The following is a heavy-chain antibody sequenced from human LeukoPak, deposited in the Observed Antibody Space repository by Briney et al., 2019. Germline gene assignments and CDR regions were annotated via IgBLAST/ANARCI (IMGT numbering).Heavy chain of an antibody. CDR2: IFYSGST. J-gene: IGHJ5*02. CDR1: GGSIGTYY. V-gene: IGHV4-59*01. Sequence: SETLSLTCTVSGGSIGTYYWTWIRQPPGEGLEWIGYIFYSGSTYYNPSLGSRVTISVDTSKNQFSLRLSPVTAADTAVYYCARDRRDQGWFDPWGQGTLVTVSS. CDR3: ARDRRDQGWFDP.